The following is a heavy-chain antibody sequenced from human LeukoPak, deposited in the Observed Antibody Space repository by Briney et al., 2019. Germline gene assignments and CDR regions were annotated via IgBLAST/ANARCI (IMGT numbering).Heavy chain of an antibody. CDR1: GFTFSSYS. Sequence: GGSLRLSCAASGFTFSSYSMNWVRQAPGKGLEWVSSISSSSSYIYYADSVKGRFTISRDNAKNSLYLQMNSLRAEDTAVYYCARDEMTTVTDRGSSFDYWGQGTLVTVSS. CDR3: ARDEMTTVTDRGSSFDY. V-gene: IGHV3-21*01. J-gene: IGHJ4*02. CDR2: ISSSSSYI. D-gene: IGHD4-17*01.